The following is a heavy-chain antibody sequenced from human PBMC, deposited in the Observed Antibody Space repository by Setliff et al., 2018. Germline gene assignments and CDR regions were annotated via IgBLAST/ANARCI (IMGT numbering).Heavy chain of an antibody. CDR3: ARGAGEYSGNYYR. D-gene: IGHD1-26*01. CDR1: GGSFSGYF. J-gene: IGHJ5*02. CDR2: INYSGRT. V-gene: IGHV4-34*01. Sequence: TSETLSLTCGVYGGSFSGYFRTWIRQPPGKGLEWIGEINYSGRTNYNPSFKSRVIISADTSKNQFSLKLTSVTAADAGVYYCARGAGEYSGNYYRWGQGALVTVSS.